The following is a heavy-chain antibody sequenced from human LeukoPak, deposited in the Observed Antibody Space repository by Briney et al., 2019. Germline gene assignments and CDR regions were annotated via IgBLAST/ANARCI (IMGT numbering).Heavy chain of an antibody. CDR2: IYYSGST. D-gene: IGHD3-16*01. CDR1: GDSISSGGYY. CDR3: ARVEYRLRSYNWFDP. J-gene: IGHJ5*02. V-gene: IGHV4-31*03. Sequence: SETLSLTCTVSGDSISSGGYYWSWIRQHPGKGLEWIGYIYYSGSTYYNPSLKSRVTISVDTSKNQFSLKLSSVTAADTAVYYCARVEYRLRSYNWFDPWGQGTLVTVSS.